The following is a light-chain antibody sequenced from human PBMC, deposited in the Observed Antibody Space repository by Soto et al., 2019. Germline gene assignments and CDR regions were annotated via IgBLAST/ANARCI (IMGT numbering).Light chain of an antibody. J-gene: IGLJ1*01. Sequence: QSVLTQPASVSGSPEQASTFPGTGTTADLTIYNYVSWYKQQPGKAPKLMIYQVTNRPSGVSNRFAGSRSGNTASLTISVLQAEDEADYYCSSYTESSNYVFGTGTKLNVL. CDR1: TADLTIYNY. V-gene: IGLV2-14*01. CDR2: QVT. CDR3: SSYTESSNYV.